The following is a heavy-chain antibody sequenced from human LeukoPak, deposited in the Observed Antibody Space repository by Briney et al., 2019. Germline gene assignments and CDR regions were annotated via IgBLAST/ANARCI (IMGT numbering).Heavy chain of an antibody. V-gene: IGHV3-48*03. Sequence: GGSLRLSCAASGFTFSSYEMNWVRQAPGEGLEWVSYISSSGSTIYYADSVKGRFTISRDNAKNSLYLQMNSLRAEDTAVYYCARDLSGYSDYWGQGTLVTVSS. CDR2: ISSSGSTI. D-gene: IGHD2-15*01. J-gene: IGHJ4*02. CDR3: ARDLSGYSDY. CDR1: GFTFSSYE.